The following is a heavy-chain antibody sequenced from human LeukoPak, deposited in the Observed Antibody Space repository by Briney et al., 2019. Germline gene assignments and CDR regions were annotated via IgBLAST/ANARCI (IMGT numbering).Heavy chain of an antibody. CDR1: GYSISSGYY. CDR3: ARGIAARPYYYMDV. J-gene: IGHJ6*03. CDR2: IYHSGST. Sequence: SETLSLTCTVSGYSISSGYYWGWIRQPPGKGLEWIGRIYHSGSTYYNPSLKSRVTISVDTSKNQLSLKLSSVTAADTAVYYCARGIAARPYYYMDVWVKGTTVTVSS. D-gene: IGHD6-6*01. V-gene: IGHV4-38-2*02.